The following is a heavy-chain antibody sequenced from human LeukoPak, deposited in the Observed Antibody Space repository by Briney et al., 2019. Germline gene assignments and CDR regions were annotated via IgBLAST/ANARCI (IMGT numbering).Heavy chain of an antibody. CDR3: ARAVAATSYWYFDL. CDR2: IIPILGIA. V-gene: IGHV1-69*04. CDR1: GGTFSSYA. J-gene: IGHJ2*01. Sequence: SVKVSCKASGGTFSSYAISWVRQAPGQGLEWMGRIIPILGIANYAQKFQGRVTITADKSTSTAYMELSSLRSEDTAVYYCARAVAATSYWYFDLWGRGTLVTVSS. D-gene: IGHD2-15*01.